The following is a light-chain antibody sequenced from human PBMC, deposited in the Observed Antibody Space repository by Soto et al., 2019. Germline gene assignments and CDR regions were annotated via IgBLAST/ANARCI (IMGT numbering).Light chain of an antibody. CDR1: QNISSN. CDR3: QQYNNWPPFT. Sequence: EICITQGPLNLSISPGERATLSCRASQNISSNLAWYQQRPGQAPRLLMYGASTRATGIPARFSGGGSGTEFTLTISSLQSEDFAFYYCQQYNNWPPFTFGPGTKVDIK. V-gene: IGKV3-15*01. J-gene: IGKJ3*01. CDR2: GAS.